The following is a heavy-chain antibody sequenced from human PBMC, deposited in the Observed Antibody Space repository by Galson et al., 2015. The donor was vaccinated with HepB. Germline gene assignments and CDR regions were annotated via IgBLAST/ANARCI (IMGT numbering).Heavy chain of an antibody. CDR2: IYTGGDT. J-gene: IGHJ4*02. Sequence: SLRLSCAASGFTVSSNYMSWVRQAPGKGLEWVSVIYTGGDTFYADSVKGRSTISRDNSKNTLYLQMNSLRAEDTALYYCARGRTHDYGDYFDCWGQGTLVTVSS. CDR1: GFTVSSNY. CDR3: ARGRTHDYGDYFDC. V-gene: IGHV3-53*01. D-gene: IGHD4-17*01.